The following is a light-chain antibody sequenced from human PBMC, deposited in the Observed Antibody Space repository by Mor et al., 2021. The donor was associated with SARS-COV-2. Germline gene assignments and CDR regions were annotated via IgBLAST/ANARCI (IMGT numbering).Light chain of an antibody. CDR3: LQYNDYPRT. CDR2: DAL. J-gene: IGKJ1*01. CDR1: QDIRSD. V-gene: IGKV1-17*01. Sequence: VTITCRASQDIRSDLAWYQHRPGSAPKRLVFDALTLQSGVPSRFSGSSSATGFTLTISGLQPNDFTTYYCLQYNDYPRTFG.